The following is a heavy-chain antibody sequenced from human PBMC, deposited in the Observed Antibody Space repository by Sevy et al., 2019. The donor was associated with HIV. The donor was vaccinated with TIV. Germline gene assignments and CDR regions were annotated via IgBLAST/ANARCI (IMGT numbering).Heavy chain of an antibody. CDR2: ISAYNGNT. Sequence: ASVKVSCNASGYTFTSYGISCVRQAPGQGLEWMGWISAYNGNTNYAQKLQGRVTMTTDTSTSTAYMELRSLRSDDTALYFCARDLGGYYDSSGYYPIDYWGQGTLVTVSS. CDR3: ARDLGGYYDSSGYYPIDY. D-gene: IGHD3-22*01. V-gene: IGHV1-18*01. J-gene: IGHJ4*02. CDR1: GYTFTSYG.